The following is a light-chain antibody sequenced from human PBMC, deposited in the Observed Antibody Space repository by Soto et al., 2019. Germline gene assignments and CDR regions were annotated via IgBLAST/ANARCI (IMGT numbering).Light chain of an antibody. Sequence: EFVLTQSPGTLSLSPGERATLSCRASQTVRNNYLAWYQQKPGQAPRLLISGASSRATGIPDRFSGSGSATDFTLTISRLEPEDFALYYCQHYGRSPITFGQGTKVDIK. CDR1: QTVRNNY. V-gene: IGKV3-20*01. CDR3: QHYGRSPIT. CDR2: GAS. J-gene: IGKJ1*01.